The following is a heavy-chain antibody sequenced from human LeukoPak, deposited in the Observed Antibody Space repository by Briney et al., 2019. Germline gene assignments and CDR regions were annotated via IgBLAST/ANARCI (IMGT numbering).Heavy chain of an antibody. V-gene: IGHV3-49*03. Sequence: GGSLRLSCTASGFTFGDYAMSWFRQAPGKGLEWVGFIRSKAYGGTTEYAASVKGRFTISRDDSKSIAYLQMNSLKTEDTAVYYCTREGDTMVRGVPGHWGQGTLVTVSS. CDR3: TREGDTMVRGVPGH. D-gene: IGHD3-10*01. CDR1: GFTFGDYA. CDR2: IRSKAYGGTT. J-gene: IGHJ4*02.